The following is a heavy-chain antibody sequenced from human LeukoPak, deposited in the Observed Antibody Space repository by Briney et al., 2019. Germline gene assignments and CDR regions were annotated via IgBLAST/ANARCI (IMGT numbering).Heavy chain of an antibody. Sequence: SQTLSLTCTVSGGSISSGGYYWSWIRQHPGKGLEWIGYIYYSGSTYYNPSLKSRVTISVDTSKNQFSLKLSSVTAADTAVYYCARAGIAAASFDYWGQGTLVTVSS. CDR1: GGSISSGGYY. CDR3: ARAGIAAASFDY. CDR2: IYYSGST. D-gene: IGHD6-13*01. V-gene: IGHV4-31*03. J-gene: IGHJ4*02.